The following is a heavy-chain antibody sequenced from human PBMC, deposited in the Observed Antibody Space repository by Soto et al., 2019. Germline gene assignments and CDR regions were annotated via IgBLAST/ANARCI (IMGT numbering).Heavy chain of an antibody. CDR2: INAGNGNT. D-gene: IGHD3-22*01. Sequence: ASVKVSCKASGYTFTSYAMHWVRQAPGQRLEWMGWINAGNGNTKYSQKFQGRVTITRDTSASTAYMELSSLRSEDTAVYYCARPAGYYDSSGSPFGMDVWGQGTTVTVSS. CDR1: GYTFTSYA. J-gene: IGHJ6*02. V-gene: IGHV1-3*01. CDR3: ARPAGYYDSSGSPFGMDV.